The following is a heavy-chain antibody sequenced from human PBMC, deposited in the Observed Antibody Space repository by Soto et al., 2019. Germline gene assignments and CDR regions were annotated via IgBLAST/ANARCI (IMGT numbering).Heavy chain of an antibody. CDR1: GFTFSNYA. D-gene: IGHD5-18*01. Sequence: EVQVLESGGGLVQPGGSLRLSCAASGFTFSNYAMSWVRQAPGKGLECVSTIHGGGDYTHYTDFVKGRFTISRDNSRNPLFLQMNSLRAEDTAVYYCAKNRGLRRYTAWNFDVWGRGTLVTVSS. CDR2: IHGGGDYT. CDR3: AKNRGLRRYTAWNFDV. V-gene: IGHV3-23*01. J-gene: IGHJ2*01.